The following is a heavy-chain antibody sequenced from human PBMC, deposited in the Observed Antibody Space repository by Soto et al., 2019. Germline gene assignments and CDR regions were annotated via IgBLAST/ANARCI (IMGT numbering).Heavy chain of an antibody. Sequence: PESLSLSCAFSGCSVSNSNYYWGWIRQSPGKGLEWIGSVYYRGRSYSKSSVKSRVTVSVDTSKNQFSLNLNSVTASDTAVYYCVSQRTSVLTQAYFDYWGPGALVTVSS. V-gene: IGHV4-39*01. CDR1: GCSVSNSNYY. J-gene: IGHJ4*02. CDR3: VSQRTSVLTQAYFDY. D-gene: IGHD2-8*01. CDR2: VYYRGRS.